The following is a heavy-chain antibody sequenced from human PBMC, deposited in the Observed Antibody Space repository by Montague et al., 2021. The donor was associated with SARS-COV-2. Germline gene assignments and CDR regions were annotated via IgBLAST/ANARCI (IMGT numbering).Heavy chain of an antibody. CDR3: AKGAFSYGINIMDS. D-gene: IGHD2-21*01. V-gene: IGHV3-23*01. Sequence: SLRLSCAASGFSFIGYSMSWVRQTPGKGLELVLAPRGSDGATFYADSVNGRFTISRDTSKNTLFLQMISLRADDSALYYCAKGAFSYGINIMDSWGQGTLVTVSS. CDR1: GFSFIGYS. CDR2: PRGSDGAT. J-gene: IGHJ4*02.